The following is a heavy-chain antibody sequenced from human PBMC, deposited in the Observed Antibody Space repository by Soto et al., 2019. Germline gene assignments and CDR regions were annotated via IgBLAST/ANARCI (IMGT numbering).Heavy chain of an antibody. CDR2: ISSSSSYI. V-gene: IGHV3-21*01. Sequence: EVQLVESGGGLVKPGGSLRLSCAASGFTFSSYSMNWVRQAPGKGLEWVSSISSSSSYIYYADSVKGRFTISRDNAKNSLYLQMSSLRAEDTAVYYCARDVVVVPAAIHCFDPWGQGTLVTVSS. CDR1: GFTFSSYS. D-gene: IGHD2-2*01. J-gene: IGHJ5*02. CDR3: ARDVVVVPAAIHCFDP.